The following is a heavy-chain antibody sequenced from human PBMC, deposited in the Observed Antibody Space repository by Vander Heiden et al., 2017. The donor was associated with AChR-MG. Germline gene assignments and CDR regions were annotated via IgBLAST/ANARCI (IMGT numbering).Heavy chain of an antibody. CDR1: GGTFSSYA. CDR2: IVPIYGTA. J-gene: IGHJ6*02. V-gene: IGHV1-69*01. CDR3: AGDRMLDILNGYYGYYGMDV. Sequence: QVQLVQSGAAVRKPGAPVKVACKASGGTFSSYAIRGLRQARGHGLGWIGGIVPIYGTANYAQKFQGRVTITADESTSTAYMELSSLRSEDTAVYYGAGDRMLDILNGYYGYYGMDVWGQGTTVTVSS. D-gene: IGHD3-9*01.